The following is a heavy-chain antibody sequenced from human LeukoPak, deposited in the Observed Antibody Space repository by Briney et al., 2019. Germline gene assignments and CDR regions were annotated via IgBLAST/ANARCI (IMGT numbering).Heavy chain of an antibody. CDR3: ATEGHYTVAFET. J-gene: IGHJ3*02. D-gene: IGHD3-3*01. CDR2: ISFDGTVK. Sequence: PGGSLRLSCAASGFIFSTYGIHWVRQAPGKGLEWVALISFDGTVKYYIDPVKGRFTISRDNSKDTVYLQMNGLRAEDTAVYYCATEGHYTVAFETWGQGTMVTVSS. CDR1: GFIFSTYG. V-gene: IGHV3-30*03.